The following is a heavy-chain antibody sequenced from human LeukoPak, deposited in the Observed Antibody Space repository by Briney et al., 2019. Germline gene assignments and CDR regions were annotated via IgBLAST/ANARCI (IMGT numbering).Heavy chain of an antibody. V-gene: IGHV4-34*01. CDR2: VNHSGST. D-gene: IGHD6-13*01. CDR3: SWSEYIVAAYDAFDI. J-gene: IGHJ3*02. CDR1: GGSFSGYY. Sequence: SETLSLTCAVYGGSFSGYYWSWIRQPPAMGLEWIGEVNHSGSTNYNPSLKSRVTISVDTSTNQLSLKLSSGTAADTAVYYCSWSEYIVAAYDAFDIWGQGTMVTVSS.